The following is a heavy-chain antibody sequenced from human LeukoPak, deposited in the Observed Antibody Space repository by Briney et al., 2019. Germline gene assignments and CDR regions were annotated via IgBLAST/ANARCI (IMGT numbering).Heavy chain of an antibody. CDR1: GFTLSSQW. CDR2: INQDGSAK. D-gene: IGHD1-7*01. J-gene: IGHJ4*02. Sequence: QTGGSLRLSCAASGFTLSSQWMSWVRQAPGKGLEWVANINQDGSAKYFVDSVKGRFTISRDNARNSVYLQMNSLRAEDTSVYYCARWEIRGTAHQLDYWGQGTLVTVSS. CDR3: ARWEIRGTAHQLDY. V-gene: IGHV3-7*01.